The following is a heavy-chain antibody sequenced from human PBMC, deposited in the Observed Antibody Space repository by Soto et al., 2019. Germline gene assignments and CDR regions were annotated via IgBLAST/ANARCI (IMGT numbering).Heavy chain of an antibody. CDR1: GASIITDGYY. Sequence: QVQLQESGPGLVEPSQTLSLICTVSGASIITDGYYWTWIRQHPGKGLEWLGYIHYRVGATYSPSYNPALQSRIAISVDISKSLFSLKLTPVTAADTAVYYCARVQTYYQDSIGYQPLHPWGQGTLVTVSS. J-gene: IGHJ5*02. CDR3: ARVQTYYQDSIGYQPLHP. D-gene: IGHD3-22*01. CDR2: IHYRVGATYSP. V-gene: IGHV4-31*03.